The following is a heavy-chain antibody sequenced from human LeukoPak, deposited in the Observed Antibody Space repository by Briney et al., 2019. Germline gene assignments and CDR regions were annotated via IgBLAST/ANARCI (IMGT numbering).Heavy chain of an antibody. CDR1: GFTFSSYV. CDR2: ISGSGGST. D-gene: IGHD3-22*01. V-gene: IGHV3-23*01. CDR3: AKSHDSSGSDY. Sequence: GGSLRLSCAASGFTFSSYVMSWVRQAPGKGLEWVSAISGSGGSTYYADSVKGRFTISRDNSKNTLYMQMNSLRAEDTAVYYCAKSHDSSGSDYWGQGTLVTVSS. J-gene: IGHJ4*02.